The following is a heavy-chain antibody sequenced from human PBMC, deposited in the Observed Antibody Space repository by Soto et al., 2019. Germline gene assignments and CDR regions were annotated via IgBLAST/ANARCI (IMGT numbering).Heavy chain of an antibody. Sequence: PGGSLRLSCAASGFTFSSYWMHCVRQAPGKGLVWVSRINSDGSSTSYADCVKGRFTISRDNAKNTLYLQMNSLRAEDTAVYYCARGQRGYYDSSGYSTNDYWGQGTLVTVSS. CDR1: GFTFSSYW. V-gene: IGHV3-74*01. J-gene: IGHJ4*02. CDR3: ARGQRGYYDSSGYSTNDY. D-gene: IGHD3-22*01. CDR2: INSDGSST.